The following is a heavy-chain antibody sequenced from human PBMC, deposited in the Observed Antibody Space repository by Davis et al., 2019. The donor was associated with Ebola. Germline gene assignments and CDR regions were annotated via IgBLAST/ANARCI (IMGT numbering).Heavy chain of an antibody. CDR2: IFHSGST. Sequence: SLRPSCALSAGFITSSNWWSRLRQPPGKSLEWLGEIFHSGSTNYNPSLKSRVTISVDKSKNQFSLKLSSVTAADTAVYYCARDGGYSGYDSGSYGYWGQGTLVTVPS. CDR3: ARDGGYSGYDSGSYGY. J-gene: IGHJ4*02. D-gene: IGHD5-12*01. CDR1: AGFITSSNW. V-gene: IGHV4-4*02.